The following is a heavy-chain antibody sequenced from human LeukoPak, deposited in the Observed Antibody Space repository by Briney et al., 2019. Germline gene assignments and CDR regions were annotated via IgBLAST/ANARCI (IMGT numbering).Heavy chain of an antibody. J-gene: IGHJ4*02. D-gene: IGHD1-1*01. CDR2: IFPSGPDT. V-gene: IGHV5-51*01. CDR1: GYSLHDHW. CDR3: ARQGQLSDYSGGS. Sequence: GESLKISRKASGYSLHDHWIGWVRPNPGKGLEWRGIIFPSGPDTRDSRSFPGRVTFSAGESITAAYLQWNSLKASDTAMYFCARQGQLSDYSGGSGGQGTLVTVSS.